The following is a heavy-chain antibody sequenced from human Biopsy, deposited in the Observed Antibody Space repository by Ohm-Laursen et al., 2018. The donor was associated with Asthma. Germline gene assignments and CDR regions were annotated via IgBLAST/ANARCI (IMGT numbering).Heavy chain of an antibody. CDR2: ISSSSTI. CDR3: ARFKRGYSYGYAGVFDY. J-gene: IGHJ4*03. Sequence: SLRLSCTASGFTFSSYSMNWVRQAPGKGLEWVSYISSSSTIYYADSVKGRFTISRDNAKNSLYLQMNSLRDEDTAVYYCARFKRGYSYGYAGVFDYWGQGTTVTVSS. CDR1: GFTFSSYS. D-gene: IGHD5-18*01. V-gene: IGHV3-48*02.